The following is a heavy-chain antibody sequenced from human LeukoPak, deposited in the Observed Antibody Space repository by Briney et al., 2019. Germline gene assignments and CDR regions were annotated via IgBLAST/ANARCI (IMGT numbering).Heavy chain of an antibody. CDR1: GGTFSSYA. Sequence: ASVKVSCKASGGTFSSYAISCVRQAPGQGLEWMGGIIPIFGTANYAQKFQGRVTITADESTSTAYMELSSLRSEDTAVYYCARDLVSPESGIWGQGTMVTVSS. CDR2: IIPIFGTA. CDR3: ARDLVSPESGI. J-gene: IGHJ3*02. D-gene: IGHD1-14*01. V-gene: IGHV1-69*13.